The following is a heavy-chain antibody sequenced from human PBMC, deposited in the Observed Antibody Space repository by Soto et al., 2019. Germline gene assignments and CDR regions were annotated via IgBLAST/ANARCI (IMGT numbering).Heavy chain of an antibody. V-gene: IGHV3-23*01. CDR3: AKCPGAGGSYDGLYFDY. Sequence: EVQLLESGGGLVQPGGSLRLSCAASGFTFSSYAMSWVRQAPGKGLEWVSAISGSGGSTYYADSVKGRFTISRDNSKNTLYLQMNSLRAEDTAVYYCAKCPGAGGSYDGLYFDYWGQGTLVTVSS. D-gene: IGHD1-26*01. CDR1: GFTFSSYA. CDR2: ISGSGGST. J-gene: IGHJ4*02.